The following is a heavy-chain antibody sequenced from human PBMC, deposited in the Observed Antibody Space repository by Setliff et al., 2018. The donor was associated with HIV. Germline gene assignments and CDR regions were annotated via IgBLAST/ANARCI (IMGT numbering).Heavy chain of an antibody. CDR2: INHSGST. D-gene: IGHD6-13*01. V-gene: IGHV4-34*01. CDR1: GGSLNGYY. CDR3: ARGRGSSWYKH. J-gene: IGHJ1*01. Sequence: SETMSLTCAVYGGSLNGYYWNWIRQPPGKGLEWIGEINHSGSTNYNPSLKSRVTISVDTSKRQFSLKLNSVTAADTAVYYCARGRGSSWYKHWGQGTLVTVSS.